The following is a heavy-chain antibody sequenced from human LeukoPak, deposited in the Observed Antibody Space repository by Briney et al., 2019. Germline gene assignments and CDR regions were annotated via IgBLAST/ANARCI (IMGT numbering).Heavy chain of an antibody. V-gene: IGHV1-46*01. CDR2: INPRGDAT. CDR3: ARKWTSRDWFDP. J-gene: IGHJ5*02. CDR1: GYIFTTCS. D-gene: IGHD3/OR15-3a*01. Sequence: ASVKVSCKASGYIFTTCSIHWVRQAPGQGLEWMGMINPRGDATIYAQKFQGRVAMTSDTSTTTVPMELSSLKFEDTGLYYCARKWTSRDWFDPWGQGTLVTVSS.